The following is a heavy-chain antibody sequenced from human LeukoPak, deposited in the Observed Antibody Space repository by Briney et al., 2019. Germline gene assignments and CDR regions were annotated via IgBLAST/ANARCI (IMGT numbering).Heavy chain of an antibody. CDR1: GGSISSSTYY. J-gene: IGHJ4*02. D-gene: IGHD7-27*01. CDR2: IYYSGST. CDR3: ARRDWGQYYFDY. Sequence: PSETLSLTCTASGGSISSSTYYWGWIRQPPGKGLEWIGSIYYSGSTYYNPSLKSRVTISVDTSKNQFSLKLSSVTAADTAVYYCARRDWGQYYFDYWGQGTLVTVSS. V-gene: IGHV4-39*01.